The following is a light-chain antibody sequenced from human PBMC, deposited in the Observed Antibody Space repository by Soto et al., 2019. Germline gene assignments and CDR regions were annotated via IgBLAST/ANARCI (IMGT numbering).Light chain of an antibody. CDR1: ESISSL. V-gene: IGKV1-5*01. J-gene: IGKJ1*01. CDR2: DVS. CDR3: QQYETFSGT. Sequence: DIQMTQSPSTLSASIGDRVTITCRASESISSLLAWYQQKPGKAPKLLIYDVSSLESGVPSRFSGSGSGTKFTLTIASLQPDDFATYYCQQYETFSGTFGPGTKVDI.